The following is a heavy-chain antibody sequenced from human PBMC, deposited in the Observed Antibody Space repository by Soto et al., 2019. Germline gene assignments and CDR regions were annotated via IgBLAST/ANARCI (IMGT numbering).Heavy chain of an antibody. J-gene: IGHJ6*02. V-gene: IGHV1-69*12. CDR3: ARGDATKIVVTTYYAMDV. D-gene: IGHD3-22*01. Sequence: QVQLVQSGAEVKKPGSSVKVSCKASGGSLRNYGISWVRQAPGQGLEWMGAIIPVFGTPNYAQKFRDRVTITADESTTTVYMEVRSLTSEDTAVYYCARGDATKIVVTTYYAMDVWGQGTTVTVSS. CDR2: IIPVFGTP. CDR1: GGSLRNYG.